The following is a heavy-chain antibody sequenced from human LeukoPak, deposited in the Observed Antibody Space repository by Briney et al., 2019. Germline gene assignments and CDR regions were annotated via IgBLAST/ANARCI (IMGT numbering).Heavy chain of an antibody. J-gene: IGHJ4*02. D-gene: IGHD1-26*01. CDR1: GGTFSSYA. CDR3: ARQGGSYFQNYFDY. Sequence: GASVKVSCKASGGTFSSYAISWVRQAPGQGRGWMGRIIPIFGIANYAQKFQGRVTITADKSTSTAYMELSSLRSEDTAVYYCARQGGSYFQNYFDYWGQGTLVTVSS. CDR2: IIPIFGIA. V-gene: IGHV1-69*04.